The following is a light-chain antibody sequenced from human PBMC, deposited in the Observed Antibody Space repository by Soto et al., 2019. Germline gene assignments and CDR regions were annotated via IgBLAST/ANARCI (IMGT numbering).Light chain of an antibody. CDR1: NSNIGRNT. CDR3: AAWDESPNVPV. J-gene: IGLJ3*02. Sequence: QSVLTQPPSASGTPGQRVTISCSGSNSNIGRNTVNWYQQFPGAAPNLLIHSDNERPSGFPERFSGFRSRTSASLAISGLPSEEGADYYCAAWDESPNVPVFGGGTKLTVL. V-gene: IGLV1-44*01. CDR2: SDN.